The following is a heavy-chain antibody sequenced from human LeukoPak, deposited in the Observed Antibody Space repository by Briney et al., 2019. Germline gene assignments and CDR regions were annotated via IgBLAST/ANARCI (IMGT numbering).Heavy chain of an antibody. J-gene: IGHJ4*02. V-gene: IGHV3-30*03. D-gene: IGHD4-23*01. Sequence: GGSLRLSCAASGFTFSSYGMHWVRQAPGKGLEWVAVISYDGSNKCYADSVKGRFTISRDNSKNTLYLQMNSLRAEDTAVYYCAMTTVDSGYFDYWGQGTLVTVSS. CDR1: GFTFSSYG. CDR3: AMTTVDSGYFDY. CDR2: ISYDGSNK.